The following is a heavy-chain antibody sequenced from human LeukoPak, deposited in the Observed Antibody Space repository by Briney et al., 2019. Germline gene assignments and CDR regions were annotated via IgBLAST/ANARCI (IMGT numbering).Heavy chain of an antibody. D-gene: IGHD2-8*02. CDR2: INHSGST. CDR3: ARVGPPVLVVYAYWFDP. CDR1: GGSFSGYY. J-gene: IGHJ5*02. V-gene: IGHV4-34*01. Sequence: PSETLSLTCAVYGGSFSGYYWSWIRQPPGKGLEWIGEINHSGSTSYNPSLKSRVTISVDTSKNQFSLKLSSVTAADTAVYYCARVGPPVLVVYAYWFDPWGQGTLVTVSS.